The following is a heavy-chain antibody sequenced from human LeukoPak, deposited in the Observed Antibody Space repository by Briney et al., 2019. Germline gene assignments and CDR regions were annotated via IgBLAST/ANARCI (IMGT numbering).Heavy chain of an antibody. CDR3: ASLGETYDY. CDR2: IYYSGST. CDR1: GGSISSYY. Sequence: SETLSLTCTVSGGSISSYYWSWIRQPPGKGLEWIGYIYYSGSTNYNPSLKSRVTISVDTSKNQFSLKLSSVTAADTAVYYCASLGETYDYWGQGTLVTVSS. V-gene: IGHV4-59*08. D-gene: IGHD2-21*01. J-gene: IGHJ4*02.